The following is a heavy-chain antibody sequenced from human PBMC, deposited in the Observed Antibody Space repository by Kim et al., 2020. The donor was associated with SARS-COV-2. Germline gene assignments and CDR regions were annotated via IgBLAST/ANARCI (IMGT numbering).Heavy chain of an antibody. J-gene: IGHJ3*02. CDR1: GGSISSYY. V-gene: IGHV4-4*07. CDR2: IYTSGST. CDR3: ASYPPGASGFDAFDI. Sequence: SETLSLTCTVSGGSISSYYWSWIRQPAGKGLEWIGRIYTSGSTNYNPSLKSRVTMSVDTSKNQFSLKLSSVTAADTAVYYCASYPPGASGFDAFDIWGQGKMVTVSS. D-gene: IGHD6-19*01.